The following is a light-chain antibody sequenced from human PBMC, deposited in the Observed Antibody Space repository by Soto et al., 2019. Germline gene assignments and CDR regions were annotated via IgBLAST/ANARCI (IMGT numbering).Light chain of an antibody. CDR3: QQYVHWPPGA. CDR1: QAISSN. J-gene: IGKJ1*01. Sequence: EIVMTQSPATLSVSRGERATLSCRANQAISSNLAWYQQKPGQAPRLLIYGASTRATGIAARFSGSGSGTEFTLTISSLQSEDSAVYYCQQYVHWPPGAFGQGTKVDI. CDR2: GAS. V-gene: IGKV3-15*01.